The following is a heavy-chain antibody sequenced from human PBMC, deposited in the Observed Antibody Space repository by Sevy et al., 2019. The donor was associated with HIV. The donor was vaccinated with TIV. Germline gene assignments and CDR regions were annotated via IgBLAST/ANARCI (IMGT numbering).Heavy chain of an antibody. J-gene: IGHJ2*01. CDR3: ARAVEDYSDSSGWDWYFEL. CDR1: GITVSSNY. Sequence: GGSLRLSCAVSGITVSSNYMGWVRQAPGKGLQWVSGIFASSNTHFADSVKGRFSISRDNSKNTLSLQMNSLSAEDTAVYYCARAVEDYSDSSGWDWYFELWGRGTLVTVSS. V-gene: IGHV3-66*01. CDR2: IFASSNT. D-gene: IGHD3-22*01.